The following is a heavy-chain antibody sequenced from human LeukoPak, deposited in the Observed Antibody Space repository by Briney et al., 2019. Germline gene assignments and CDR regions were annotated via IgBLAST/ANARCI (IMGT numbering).Heavy chain of an antibody. CDR3: ARRRYCDGSGYSD. V-gene: IGHV4-39*01. CDR1: GDSIRSSNYY. CDR2: IYYSGRT. D-gene: IGHD3-22*01. Sequence: PSETLSLTCLVSGDSIRSSNYYWDWIRQPPGKGLEWIGSIYYSGRTYYNSSLKSRVSMSVDTTKNQFSLRLTSMTAADTAVYYCARRRYCDGSGYSDWGQGTLVIVSS. J-gene: IGHJ1*01.